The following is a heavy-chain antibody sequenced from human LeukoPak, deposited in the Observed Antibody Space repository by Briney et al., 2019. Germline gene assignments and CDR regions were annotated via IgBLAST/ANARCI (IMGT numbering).Heavy chain of an antibody. D-gene: IGHD2-15*01. CDR2: IVVGSGVT. CDR3: AAEKRLYCSGGACYPDAFDI. Sequence: EASVKVPCKASGISFMSSAVQWLRQARGQRLEWIGWIVVGSGVTNYAQKFLERVTITRDMSTSTVFMELSSLRSEDTALYYCAAEKRLYCSGGACYPDAFDIWGQGTMVTVSS. J-gene: IGHJ3*02. CDR1: GISFMSSA. V-gene: IGHV1-58*01.